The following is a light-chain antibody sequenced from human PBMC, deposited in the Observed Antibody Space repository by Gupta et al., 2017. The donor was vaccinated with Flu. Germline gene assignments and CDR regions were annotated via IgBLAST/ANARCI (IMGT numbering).Light chain of an antibody. V-gene: IGKV4-1*01. Sequence: DIVMTQSPDSLAVSLGERATINCKSSQTILHSSNNKNFLAWYQQKPGQPPRLLFYWASTRESGVPDSFSGSGYGTDFTLTISSRQAEDVAIYHCQQKDSLPGTFGQGTXVEIK. J-gene: IGKJ1*01. CDR2: WAS. CDR3: QQKDSLPGT. CDR1: QTILHSSNNKNF.